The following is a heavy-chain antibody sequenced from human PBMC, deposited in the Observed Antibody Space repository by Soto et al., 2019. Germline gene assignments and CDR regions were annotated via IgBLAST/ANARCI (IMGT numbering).Heavy chain of an antibody. CDR1: GFTFDDYG. J-gene: IGHJ3*02. V-gene: IGHV3-20*01. Sequence: EVQLVESGGGVVRPGGSLRLSCAASGFTFDDYGMSWVRQAPGKGLEWVSGINWNGGSTGYADSVKGRFTISRDNAKNSLYLQMNSLRAEDTALYHCARAWPGEQEYSGQFDIWGQGTMVTVSS. CDR2: INWNGGST. CDR3: ARAWPGEQEYSGQFDI. D-gene: IGHD5-12*01.